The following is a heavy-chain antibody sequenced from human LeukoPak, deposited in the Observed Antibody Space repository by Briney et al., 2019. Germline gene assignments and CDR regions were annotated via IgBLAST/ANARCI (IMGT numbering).Heavy chain of an antibody. CDR1: GFTFSSYA. Sequence: GGSLRLSCAGSGFTFSSYAMGWVPQAPGRGLEWVSTISGSSVATYYADSVKGRYAISRDSYKNTLSLQMNSLRPEDTAVYYCAKDRGYGSGSYSGMYYFDYWGQGTLVTVSS. CDR2: ISGSSVAT. CDR3: AKDRGYGSGSYSGMYYFDY. J-gene: IGHJ4*02. V-gene: IGHV3-23*01. D-gene: IGHD3-10*01.